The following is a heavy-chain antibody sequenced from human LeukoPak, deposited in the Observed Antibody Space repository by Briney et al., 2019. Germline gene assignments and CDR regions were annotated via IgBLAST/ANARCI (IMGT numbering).Heavy chain of an antibody. Sequence: GASVKVSCKASGGTFSSYAISWVRQAPGQGLEWMGWMNPNSGNTGYAQKFQGRVTMTRNTSISTAYMELSSLRSEDTAVYYCARGLKRGGSCCYYWGQGTLVTVSS. V-gene: IGHV1-8*02. CDR2: MNPNSGNT. D-gene: IGHD2-15*01. CDR3: ARGLKRGGSCCYY. CDR1: GGTFSSYA. J-gene: IGHJ4*02.